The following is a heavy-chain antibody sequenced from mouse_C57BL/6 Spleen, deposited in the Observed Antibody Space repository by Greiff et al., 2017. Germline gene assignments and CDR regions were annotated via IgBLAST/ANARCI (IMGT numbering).Heavy chain of an antibody. D-gene: IGHD1-1*01. J-gene: IGHJ2*01. CDR1: GYTFTSYW. CDR3: ARFDYGSSYDDY. V-gene: IGHV1-69*01. Sequence: VQLQQPGAELVMPGASVKLSCKASGYTFTSYWMHWVKQRPGQGLEWIGEIDPSASYTNYNQKFKGKSTLTVDKSSSTAYMQLSSLTSEDSAVYYCARFDYGSSYDDYWGQGTTLTVSS. CDR2: IDPSASYT.